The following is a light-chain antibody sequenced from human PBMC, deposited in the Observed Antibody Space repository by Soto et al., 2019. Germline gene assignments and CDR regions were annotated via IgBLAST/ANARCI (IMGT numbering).Light chain of an antibody. CDR3: QPYGSSGT. CDR1: QSVSNNY. J-gene: IGKJ1*01. V-gene: IGKV3-20*01. CDR2: GAS. Sequence: EKVWKSVACTLSLYPGERATLSSRASQSVSNNYLAWYQQKPGQAPRLLIYGASNRATGIPDRFSGSGSGTDFTLTISRLEPEDFAVYYCQPYGSSGTFGQGTKVDI.